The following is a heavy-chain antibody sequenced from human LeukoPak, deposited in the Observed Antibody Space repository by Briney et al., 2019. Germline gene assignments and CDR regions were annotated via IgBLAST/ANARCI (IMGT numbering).Heavy chain of an antibody. Sequence: GGSLRLSCPASGFTFSSCAMLWVRQAPGKGLEYVSAISKIGGSTYYADSVKGRFTISRDNSNTTLYLQMSSLRAEDTAVYYCVRRQENGFDIWGQGTMVTVSS. CDR1: GFTFSSCA. CDR2: ISKIGGST. J-gene: IGHJ3*02. CDR3: VRRQENGFDI. V-gene: IGHV3-64D*06.